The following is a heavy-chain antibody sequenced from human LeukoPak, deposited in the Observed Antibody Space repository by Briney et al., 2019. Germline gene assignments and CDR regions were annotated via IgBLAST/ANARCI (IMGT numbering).Heavy chain of an antibody. J-gene: IGHJ4*02. CDR1: GFTFSNAW. CDR3: AKDPGDSSGYYGYYFDY. CDR2: ISYDGSNK. D-gene: IGHD3-22*01. V-gene: IGHV3-30*18. Sequence: SGGSLRLSCAASGFTFSNAWMSWVRQAPGKGLEWVAVISYDGSNKYHADSVKGRFTISRDNSKNTLYLQMNSLRAEDTAVYYCAKDPGDSSGYYGYYFDYWGQGTLVTVSS.